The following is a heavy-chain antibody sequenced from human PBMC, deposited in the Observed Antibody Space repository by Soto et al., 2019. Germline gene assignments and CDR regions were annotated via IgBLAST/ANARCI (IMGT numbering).Heavy chain of an antibody. CDR1: GFTFSSYA. CDR3: AKTSLGCSSTSCYGWFDP. Sequence: GGSLRLSCAASGFTFSSYAMSWVRQAPGKGLEWVSAISGSGGSTYYADSVKDRFTISRDNSKNTLYLQMNSLRAEDTAVYYCAKTSLGCSSTSCYGWFDPWGQGTLVTVSS. CDR2: ISGSGGST. V-gene: IGHV3-23*01. J-gene: IGHJ5*02. D-gene: IGHD2-2*01.